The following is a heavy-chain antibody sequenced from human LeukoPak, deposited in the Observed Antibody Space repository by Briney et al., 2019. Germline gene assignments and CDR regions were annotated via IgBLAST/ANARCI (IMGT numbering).Heavy chain of an antibody. D-gene: IGHD1-26*01. CDR3: ARDPMWEGSAY. V-gene: IGHV1-69*04. CDR2: IIPILGIA. CDR1: GGTFSSYA. J-gene: IGHJ4*02. Sequence: SVKVSCKASGGTFSSYAISWVRQAHGQGLELMGRIIPILGIANYAQKFQSKVTITADKSTSTAYMELSSLRSEDTAVYYCARDPMWEGSAYWGQRALVTVSS.